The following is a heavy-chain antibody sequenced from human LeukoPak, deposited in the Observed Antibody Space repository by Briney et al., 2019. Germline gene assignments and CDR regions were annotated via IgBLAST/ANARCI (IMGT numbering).Heavy chain of an antibody. CDR2: IKQDGSEK. D-gene: IGHD6-19*01. CDR1: GFTFSSYS. CDR3: ARGADTGYSSDS. J-gene: IGHJ5*02. Sequence: GGSLRLSCEASGFTFSSYSMNWVRQAPGKGLEWVANIKQDGSEKYYVDSVKGRLTISRDNAKNTLYLQMNSLRAEDTAVYYCARGADTGYSSDSWGQGTLVTVSS. V-gene: IGHV3-7*01.